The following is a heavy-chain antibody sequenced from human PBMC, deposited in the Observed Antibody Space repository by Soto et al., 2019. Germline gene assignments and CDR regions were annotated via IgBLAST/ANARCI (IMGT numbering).Heavy chain of an antibody. Sequence: SETLSLTCSFSGDSSSTYYWGLIRQPPGKGLEWIGYINYSGRTNHNPSLKSRVTTSVDTSKNQFSLKLSSVTAADTAVYYCARSFCSDSVSCNWFDPWGQGTLVTVSS. V-gene: IGHV4-59*01. CDR3: ARSFCSDSVSCNWFDP. D-gene: IGHD2-15*01. CDR1: GDSSSTYY. CDR2: INYSGRT. J-gene: IGHJ5*02.